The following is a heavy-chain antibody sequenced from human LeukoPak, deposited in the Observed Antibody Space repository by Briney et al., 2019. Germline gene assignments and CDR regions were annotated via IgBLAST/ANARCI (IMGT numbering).Heavy chain of an antibody. J-gene: IGHJ4*02. CDR1: GGSFSGYH. CDR2: INDRGSI. D-gene: IGHD5-24*01. Sequence: PSETLSLTCAVYGGSFSGYHWTWIRQPPGKGLEWIGEINDRGSINYDPTLKSRVTISVDTSKNQFALKLTSVTAADTAVYYCARGRRWWGQGALVTVSS. CDR3: ARGRRW. V-gene: IGHV4-34*01.